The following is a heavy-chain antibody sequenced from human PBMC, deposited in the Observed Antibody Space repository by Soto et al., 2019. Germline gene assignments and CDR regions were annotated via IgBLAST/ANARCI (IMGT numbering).Heavy chain of an antibody. D-gene: IGHD3-16*01. CDR2: FSVGGSGT. J-gene: IGHJ4*01. CDR1: GFSFSNYA. CDR3: ALSLVGDGTTVNHDY. V-gene: IGHV3-23*01. Sequence: EVQLLESGGGLVQPGGSLRLSCTASGFSFSNYALNWVRQAPGKGLEWVSAFSVGGSGTYYADSVKGRFTISRDNYKNTLYLQLTSLRAEDSAVYFCALSLVGDGTTVNHDYWGLGTLVTVS.